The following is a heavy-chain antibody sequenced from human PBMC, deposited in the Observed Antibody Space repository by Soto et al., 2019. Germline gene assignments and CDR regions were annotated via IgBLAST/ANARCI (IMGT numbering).Heavy chain of an antibody. D-gene: IGHD2-15*01. CDR1: GFTFSSYG. V-gene: IGHV3-33*01. CDR2: IWYDGSNK. Sequence: QVQLVESGGGVVQPGRSLRLSCAASGFTFSSYGMHWVRQAPGKGLEWVAVIWYDGSNKYYADSVKGRFTISRDNSKNTLYLQMNSLRAEDTAVYYCARDSYCSGGSCYSYNWFDPWGQGTLVTVSS. J-gene: IGHJ5*02. CDR3: ARDSYCSGGSCYSYNWFDP.